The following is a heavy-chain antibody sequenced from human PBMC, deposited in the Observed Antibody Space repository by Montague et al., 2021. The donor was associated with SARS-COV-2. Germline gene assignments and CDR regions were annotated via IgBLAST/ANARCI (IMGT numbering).Heavy chain of an antibody. J-gene: IGHJ2*01. CDR2: TYYRSKWYN. D-gene: IGHD2-21*02. CDR1: GDSVSSNIAT. CDR3: ARAYCGGDCYFYWYFDL. V-gene: IGHV6-1*01. Sequence: CAISGDSVSSNIATWYWIRQSPSRGLEWLGSTYYRSKWYNDYAVSVKSRVIINPDTSNNRISLQLNSVTPEDTAVYYFARAYCGGDCYFYWYFDLWGRGTLVTVSS.